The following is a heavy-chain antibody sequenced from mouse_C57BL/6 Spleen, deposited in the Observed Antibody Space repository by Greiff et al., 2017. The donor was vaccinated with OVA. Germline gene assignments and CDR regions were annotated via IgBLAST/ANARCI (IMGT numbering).Heavy chain of an antibody. CDR2: IDPEDGET. D-gene: IGHD1-1*01. V-gene: IGHV14-2*01. CDR1: GFNIKDYD. CDR3: SSLYYYGSSPLDY. Sequence: VQLQQSGAELVKPGASVKLSCTASGFNIKDYDMHWVKQRTEQGLEWIGRIDPEDGETKYDPKFKGKATITADTSSNTAYLELSILTSEHTAFYYCSSLYYYGSSPLDYWGQGTTLTVSS. J-gene: IGHJ2*01.